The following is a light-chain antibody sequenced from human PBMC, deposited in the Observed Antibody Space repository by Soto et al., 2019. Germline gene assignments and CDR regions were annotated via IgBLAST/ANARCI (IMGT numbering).Light chain of an antibody. CDR2: GAS. Sequence: LTHSRGTLSLSPGERSTLYCRASQSVSYNYLAWYQQKPGQAPRCLIYGASNRATGIPDRFSGSGTGTDFTLPVRRLEPEDLAVYYCQQDGSPGTFGQGTKVDIK. CDR3: QQDGSPGT. CDR1: QSVSYNY. V-gene: IGKV3-20*01. J-gene: IGKJ1*01.